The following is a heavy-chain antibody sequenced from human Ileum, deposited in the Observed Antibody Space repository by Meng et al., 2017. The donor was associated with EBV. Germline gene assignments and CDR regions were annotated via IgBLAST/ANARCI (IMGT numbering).Heavy chain of an antibody. CDR1: GGSISSRSW. CDR2: IHHTENT. J-gene: IGHJ4*02. V-gene: IGHV4-4*02. CDR3: ARESYSDSSGYYSLDY. D-gene: IGHD3-22*01. Sequence: QVHLQVSGPDLVKASGTLSLACAVAGGSISSRSWCRWDRQSPGKGLEWIGEIHHTENTNYNPSLKSRVTISVDKSKNQFSLKLSSVTAADTAVYYCARESYSDSSGYYSLDYWGQGSLVTVSS.